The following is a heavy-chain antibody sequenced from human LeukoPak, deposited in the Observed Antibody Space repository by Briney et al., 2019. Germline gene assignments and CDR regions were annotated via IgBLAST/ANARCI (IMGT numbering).Heavy chain of an antibody. V-gene: IGHV4-59*08. CDR2: IYYSGST. J-gene: IGHJ5*02. CDR3: ARVFGAHRYYDFWSGYDNWFDP. D-gene: IGHD3-3*01. Sequence: PSETLSLTCTVSGGSISSYYWSWIRQPPGKGLEWIGYIYYSGSTNYNPSLKSRVTISVDTSKNQFSLKLSSVTAADTAVYYCARVFGAHRYYDFWSGYDNWFDPWGQGTLVTVSS. CDR1: GGSISSYY.